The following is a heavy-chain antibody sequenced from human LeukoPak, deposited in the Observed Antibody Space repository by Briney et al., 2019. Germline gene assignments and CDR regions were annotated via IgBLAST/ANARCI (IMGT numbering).Heavy chain of an antibody. Sequence: SETLSLTCTVSGGSISSYYWSWIRQPPGKGLEWIGYLYYSGSTNYNPSLKSRVTISVDTSKNQFSLKLSSVTAADTAVYYCTSGSYSFYYMDVWGKGTTVTVSS. CDR2: LYYSGST. CDR3: TSGSYSFYYMDV. V-gene: IGHV4-59*01. CDR1: GGSISSYY. D-gene: IGHD1-26*01. J-gene: IGHJ6*03.